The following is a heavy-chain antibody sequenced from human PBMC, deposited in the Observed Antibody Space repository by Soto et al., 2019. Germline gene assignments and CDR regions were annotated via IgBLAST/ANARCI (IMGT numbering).Heavy chain of an antibody. CDR1: GGTFSSYT. J-gene: IGHJ2*01. Sequence: QVQLVQSGAEVKKPGSSVTVSCKASGGTFSSYTISWVRQAPGQGLEWMGGIIPIFGTANYAQKFQGRVTITADESTSTAYMELSSLRSEDTAVYYCARGNHRWLQLWYFDLCGRDTLVTVSS. CDR2: IIPIFGTA. V-gene: IGHV1-69*12. D-gene: IGHD5-12*01. CDR3: ARGNHRWLQLWYFDL.